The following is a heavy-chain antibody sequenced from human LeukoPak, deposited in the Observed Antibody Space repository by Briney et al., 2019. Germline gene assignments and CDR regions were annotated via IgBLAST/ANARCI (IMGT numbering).Heavy chain of an antibody. CDR1: GGSISSADYY. CDR2: MYNSGRT. V-gene: IGHV4-30-4*01. D-gene: IGHD3-10*01. Sequence: SETLSLTCADSGGSISSADYYWNWVRQPPGKGLEWIGYMYNSGRTYYNPSLKSRGTISLDTSKNQFSLRLTSVTDADTAVYYCNYYGSGSPDAFDFWGQGTMVTVSS. CDR3: NYYGSGSPDAFDF. J-gene: IGHJ3*01.